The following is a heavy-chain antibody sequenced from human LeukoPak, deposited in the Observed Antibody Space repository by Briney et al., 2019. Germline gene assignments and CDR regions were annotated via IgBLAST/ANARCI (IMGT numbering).Heavy chain of an antibody. CDR2: TYYRTKWFN. CDR1: GHTLSSNSAA. D-gene: IGHD4-23*01. V-gene: IGHV6-1*01. Sequence: SQTLSLTCALSGHTLSSNSAAWHWIRQSASRGLEWLARTYYRTKWFNDSAGSVKSRITINLDTSKNQFSLQLISVTPEDTAVYYCARTADGKGCFDPWGQGTLVTVSS. J-gene: IGHJ5*02. CDR3: ARTADGKGCFDP.